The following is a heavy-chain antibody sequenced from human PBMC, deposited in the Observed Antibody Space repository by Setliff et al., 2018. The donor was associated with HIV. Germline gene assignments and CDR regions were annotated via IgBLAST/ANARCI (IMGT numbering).Heavy chain of an antibody. Sequence: TLSLTCTVSGGSISSGGYYWSWIRQHPGKGLEWLTLIYWDDDKRYSPSLRSRLTITKDTSKNQVVLTMTNMDPVDTATYYCAHILQDPPSHFYYYFYMDVWGKGTTVTVSS. CDR2: IYWDDDK. CDR3: AHILQDPPSHFYYYFYMDV. J-gene: IGHJ6*03. CDR1: GGSISSGGYY. V-gene: IGHV2-5*08. D-gene: IGHD3-3*02.